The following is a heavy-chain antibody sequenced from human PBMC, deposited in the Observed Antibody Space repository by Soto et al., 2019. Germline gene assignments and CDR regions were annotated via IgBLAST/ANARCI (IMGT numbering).Heavy chain of an antibody. D-gene: IGHD4-17*01. CDR1: GGSISTGGYY. V-gene: IGHV4-31*03. CDR2: IYYSGST. J-gene: IGHJ4*02. CDR3: ARGLSVTLFDN. Sequence: QVQLQESGPGLVKPSQTLSLTCTVPGGSISTGGYYWTWIRQHPGKGLEWIGYIYYSGSTYYNPSLKSSVTISVDTSKNQFSLKLSSVTAADTAVYYCARGLSVTLFDNWGQGTLVTVSS.